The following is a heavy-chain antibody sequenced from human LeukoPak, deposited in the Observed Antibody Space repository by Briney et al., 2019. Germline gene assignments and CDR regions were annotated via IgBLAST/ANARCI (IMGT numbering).Heavy chain of an antibody. D-gene: IGHD6-13*01. CDR3: AKVIRSYSSLLPGAVDY. V-gene: IGHV3-23*01. J-gene: IGHJ4*02. CDR1: GFTFSSYA. CDR2: ISGSGGST. Sequence: GSLRLSCAASGFTFSSYAMSWVRQAPGKGLEWVSTISGSGGSTYYADSVKGRFTISRDTSKNTLYLQMNSLRAEDTAIYYCAKVIRSYSSLLPGAVDYWGQGTLVTVSS.